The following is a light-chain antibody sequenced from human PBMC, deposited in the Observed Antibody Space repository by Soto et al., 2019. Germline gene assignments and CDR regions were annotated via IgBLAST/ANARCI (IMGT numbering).Light chain of an antibody. V-gene: IGKV3D-15*01. CDR3: QQYNNWPPLT. Sequence: EIVMTQSPATLSVSPGERATLSCRASQSVSSNLAWYQQKPGQAPRLLIYGASIRATGIPARFSGSGSGTECTLTISSLQSEDCAVYYCQQYNNWPPLTFGPGTKVDIK. CDR1: QSVSSN. J-gene: IGKJ3*01. CDR2: GAS.